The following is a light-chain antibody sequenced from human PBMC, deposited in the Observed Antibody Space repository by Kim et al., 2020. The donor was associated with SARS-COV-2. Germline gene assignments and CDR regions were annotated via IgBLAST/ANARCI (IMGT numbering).Light chain of an antibody. CDR3: QQYDTHSYT. CDR2: DAS. Sequence: SASVGDGVTVTCRASQSITRWLAWYQQEPGKAPKLLIYDASRLKSGVPSRFTGSGSGTEYTLTISSLQTDDFATYYCQQYDTHSYTFGQETKLEI. V-gene: IGKV1-5*01. J-gene: IGKJ2*01. CDR1: QSITRW.